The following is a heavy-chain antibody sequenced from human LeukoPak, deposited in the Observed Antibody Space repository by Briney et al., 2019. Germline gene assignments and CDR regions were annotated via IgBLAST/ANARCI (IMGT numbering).Heavy chain of an antibody. J-gene: IGHJ6*02. CDR2: IYSDGRT. Sequence: ETLSLTCAVSGGSISSGGYSWSWIRQPPGKGLEWVSVIYSDGRTYYTDSVKGRFTISRDNAKNSLYLQMNSLRAEDTALYHCARGYGTDYYYYYGMDVWGQGTTVTVSS. V-gene: IGHV3-53*01. CDR3: ARGYGTDYYYYYGMDV. CDR1: GGSISSGGYS. D-gene: IGHD1-14*01.